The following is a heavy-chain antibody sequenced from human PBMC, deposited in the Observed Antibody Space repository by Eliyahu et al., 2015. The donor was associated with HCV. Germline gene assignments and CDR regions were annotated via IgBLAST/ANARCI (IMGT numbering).Heavy chain of an antibody. CDR1: GFPFSSYG. CDR3: AKDAWIQLWLHFDY. Sequence: QVQLVESGGGVVQPGRSLRLSCAASGFPFSSYGMHWVRQAPGKGLGWVAVISYDGSNKYYADXVKGRFTISRDNSKNTLYLQMNSLRAEDTAVYYCAKDAWIQLWLHFDYWGQGTLVTVSS. D-gene: IGHD5-18*01. J-gene: IGHJ4*02. CDR2: ISYDGSNK. V-gene: IGHV3-30*18.